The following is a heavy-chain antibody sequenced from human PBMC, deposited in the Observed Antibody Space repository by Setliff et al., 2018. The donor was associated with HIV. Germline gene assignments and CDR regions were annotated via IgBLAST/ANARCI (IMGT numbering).Heavy chain of an antibody. D-gene: IGHD1-26*01. Sequence: ASVKVSCKASGYTFASYGITWVRQAPGQGLEWMGWISAYDGNTNYAQKVRERVTLTTDTATNTAFMELKNLTSADTAVYFCARSDCELVLSSFDYWGQGTQVTVSS. CDR1: GYTFASYG. CDR3: ARSDCELVLSSFDY. V-gene: IGHV1-18*01. J-gene: IGHJ4*02. CDR2: ISAYDGNT.